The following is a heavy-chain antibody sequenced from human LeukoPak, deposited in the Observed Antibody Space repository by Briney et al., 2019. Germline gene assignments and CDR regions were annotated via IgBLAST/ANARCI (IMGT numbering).Heavy chain of an antibody. D-gene: IGHD6-19*01. V-gene: IGHV3-74*01. CDR2: INSDGSST. J-gene: IGHJ4*02. CDR1: GFTFSSYW. CDR3: AKGSSSGWPYFFDY. Sequence: PGGSLRLSCAASGFTFSSYWMHRVRQAPGKGLVWVSRINSDGSSTSYADSVKGRFTISRDNSKNTLYLQMTSLRAEDTAVYYCAKGSSSGWPYFFDYWGQGTLVTVSS.